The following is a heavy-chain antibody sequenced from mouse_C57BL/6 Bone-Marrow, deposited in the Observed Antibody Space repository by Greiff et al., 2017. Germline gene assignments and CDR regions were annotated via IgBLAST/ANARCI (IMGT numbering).Heavy chain of an antibody. Sequence: EVMLVESGGGLVKPGGSLKLSCAASGFTFSDYGMHWVRQAPEKGLEWVAYISSGSSTIYYADTVQGRFTISRDNAKNTLFLQMTSLRSEDTAMXYCARDGSTWFAYWGQGTLVTVSA. V-gene: IGHV5-17*01. J-gene: IGHJ3*01. D-gene: IGHD1-1*01. CDR1: GFTFSDYG. CDR3: ARDGSTWFAY. CDR2: ISSGSSTI.